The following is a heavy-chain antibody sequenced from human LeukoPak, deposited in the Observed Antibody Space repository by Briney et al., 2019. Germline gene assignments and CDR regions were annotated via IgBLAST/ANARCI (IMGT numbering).Heavy chain of an antibody. CDR1: GGSFSGYY. D-gene: IGHD6-19*01. CDR3: ARESSSGWYVY. J-gene: IGHJ4*02. Sequence: SETLSLTCAVYGGSFSGYYWSWIRQPPGKGLEWIGEINHSGSTNYNPSLKSRVTISVDTSKNQFSLKLSSVTAADTAVYYCARESSSGWYVYWGQGTLVTVS. V-gene: IGHV4-34*01. CDR2: INHSGST.